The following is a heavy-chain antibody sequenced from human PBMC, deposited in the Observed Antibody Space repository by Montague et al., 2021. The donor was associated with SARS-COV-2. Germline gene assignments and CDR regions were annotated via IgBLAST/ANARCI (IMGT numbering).Heavy chain of an antibody. Sequence: KYNPSLKSRATISADTSKNQFSLTLSSMTAADTAVYYCARARGGTILGVIGAYYGMDIWGQGTTVTVS. D-gene: IGHD3-3*01. CDR3: ARARGGTILGVIGAYYGMDI. J-gene: IGHJ6*02. V-gene: IGHV4-59*01.